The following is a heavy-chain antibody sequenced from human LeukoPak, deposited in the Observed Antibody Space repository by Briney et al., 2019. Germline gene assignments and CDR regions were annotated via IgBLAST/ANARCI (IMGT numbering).Heavy chain of an antibody. CDR3: ITAQRNANGYFAFDY. CDR1: GFTFDDYA. D-gene: IGHD5-24*01. Sequence: PGGSLRLSCAASGFTFDDYAMHWVRQAPGKGLEWVSGISWNSGSIGYADSVKGRFTISRDNAKNTLYLQMNSLRAEDTAVYYCITAQRNANGYFAFDYWGQGALVAVSS. J-gene: IGHJ4*02. V-gene: IGHV3-9*01. CDR2: ISWNSGSI.